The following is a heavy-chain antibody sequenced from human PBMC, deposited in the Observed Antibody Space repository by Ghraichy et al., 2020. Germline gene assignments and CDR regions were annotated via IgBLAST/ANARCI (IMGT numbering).Heavy chain of an antibody. CDR3: AREPYYYGSGLSLDY. D-gene: IGHD3-10*01. V-gene: IGHV3-21*01. CDR1: GFTFSSYS. Sequence: GESLNISCAASGFTFSSYSMNWVRQAPGKGLEWVSSISSSSSYIYYADSVKGRFTISRDNAKNSLYLQMNSLRAEDTAVYYCAREPYYYGSGLSLDYWGQGTLVTVSS. J-gene: IGHJ4*02. CDR2: ISSSSSYI.